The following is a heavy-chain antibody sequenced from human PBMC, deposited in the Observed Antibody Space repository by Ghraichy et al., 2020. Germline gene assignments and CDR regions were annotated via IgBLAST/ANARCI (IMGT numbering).Heavy chain of an antibody. D-gene: IGHD3-10*01. Sequence: GGSLRLSCAASGFTFSDYTMNWVRQAPGRGLEWVSSISSSSSYIYYADSVKGRFTISRDNAKNSLYLQMNSLRAEDLAVYYCARGSARDVISRYFDYWGQGTLVIVSS. V-gene: IGHV3-21*01. CDR3: ARGSARDVISRYFDY. J-gene: IGHJ4*02. CDR1: GFTFSDYT. CDR2: ISSSSSYI.